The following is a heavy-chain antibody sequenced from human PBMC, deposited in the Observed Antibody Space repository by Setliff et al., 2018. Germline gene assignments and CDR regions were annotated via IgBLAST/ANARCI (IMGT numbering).Heavy chain of an antibody. J-gene: IGHJ6*03. Sequence: SETLSLTCTVSGDSISSRRNYWGWFRQPAGKELEWIGQIYTSWSTNYNPSLKGRATLSIDASKRQFSLKLTSVTAADTAVYYCARMSGFQYMDVWGKGTTVTVYS. V-gene: IGHV4-61*09. D-gene: IGHD3-3*01. CDR2: IYTSWST. CDR3: ARMSGFQYMDV. CDR1: GDSISSRRNY.